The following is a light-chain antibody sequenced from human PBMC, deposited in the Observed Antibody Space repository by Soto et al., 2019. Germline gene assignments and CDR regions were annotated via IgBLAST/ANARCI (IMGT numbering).Light chain of an antibody. J-gene: IGLJ2*01. CDR1: SSNIGTNT. CDR2: SND. Sequence: QSVLTQPPSASGTPGQRVSISCSGGSSNIGTNTVNWYQRLPGTAPKLLIFSNDERPSGVPDRFSGSKSGTSASLAISGLQSDDEADYYCATWDDSLNGVVFGGGTQLTVL. V-gene: IGLV1-44*01. CDR3: ATWDDSLNGVV.